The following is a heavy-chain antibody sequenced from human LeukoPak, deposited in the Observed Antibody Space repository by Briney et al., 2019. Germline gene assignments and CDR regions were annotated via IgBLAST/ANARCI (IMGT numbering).Heavy chain of an antibody. CDR1: GFTFDDYA. CDR2: ISWDGGST. Sequence: PGGSLRLSCAASGFTFDDYAMHWVRQAPGKGLEWVSLISWDGGSTYYADSVKGRFTISRDNSKNSLYLQMNSLRAEDTALYYCAKDIGMRSSYYYMDVWGKGTTVTVSS. V-gene: IGHV3-43D*03. J-gene: IGHJ6*03. CDR3: AKDIGMRSSYYYMDV.